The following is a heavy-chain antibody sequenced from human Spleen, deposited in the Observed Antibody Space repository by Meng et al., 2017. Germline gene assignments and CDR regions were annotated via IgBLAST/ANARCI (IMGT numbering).Heavy chain of an antibody. CDR3: ARVGELIRDY. Sequence: QVQLVQSGAEVRKPGASVRLSCKASGYTFTSSYLHWVRQAPGQGLEWMGVVNPPDGRTTYAHRFQGRVTMTRDTSTNTVYMELRSLGFHYTAVYYCARVGELIRDYWGQGTLVTVSS. J-gene: IGHJ4*02. CDR1: GYTFTSSY. V-gene: IGHV1-46*01. D-gene: IGHD1-26*01. CDR2: VNPPDGRT.